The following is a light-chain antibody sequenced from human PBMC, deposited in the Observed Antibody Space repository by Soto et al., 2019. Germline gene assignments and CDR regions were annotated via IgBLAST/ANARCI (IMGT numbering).Light chain of an antibody. CDR3: QESYRTPWT. V-gene: IGKV1-39*01. J-gene: IGKJ1*01. CDR1: QNIGRY. Sequence: DIQMTQSQSSLSASVGDRVTITCRASQNIGRYLNWYQQKPGKAPNLLIHGASSLQSGVPSRFSGSGTGTDFSLTISSLQPEDFATYYCQESYRTPWTFGQGTKVEIK. CDR2: GAS.